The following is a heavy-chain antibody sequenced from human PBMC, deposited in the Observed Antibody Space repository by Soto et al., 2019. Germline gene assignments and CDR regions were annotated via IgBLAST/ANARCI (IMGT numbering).Heavy chain of an antibody. CDR3: ARDYCSGGSCYSGGMDV. CDR2: IWYDGGNK. J-gene: IGHJ6*02. CDR1: GFTFSSYG. Sequence: PGGSLRLSCAASGFTFSSYGIHWVRQAPGKGLEWVAVIWYDGGNKYYADSVKGRFTISRDNSKNTLYLQMNSLRAEDTAVYYCARDYCSGGSCYSGGMDVWGQGTTVTVSS. V-gene: IGHV3-33*01. D-gene: IGHD2-15*01.